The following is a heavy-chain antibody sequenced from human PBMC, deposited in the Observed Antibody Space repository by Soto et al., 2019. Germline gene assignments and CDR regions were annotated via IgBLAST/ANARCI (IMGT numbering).Heavy chain of an antibody. V-gene: IGHV3-23*01. CDR1: GFTFSSYA. D-gene: IGHD4-4*01. Sequence: GGSLRLSCAASGFTFSSYAMSWVRQAPGKGLEWVSAISGSGGSTYYADSVKGRFTISRDNSKNTLYLQMNSLRAEDTAVYYCAKDPLPTYYYYYYMDVWGKGTTVTVSS. J-gene: IGHJ6*03. CDR2: ISGSGGST. CDR3: AKDPLPTYYYYYYMDV.